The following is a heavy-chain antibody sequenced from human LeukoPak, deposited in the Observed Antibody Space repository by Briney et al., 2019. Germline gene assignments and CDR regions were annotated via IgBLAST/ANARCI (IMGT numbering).Heavy chain of an antibody. CDR3: ARDVVVDSSGWYVDY. V-gene: IGHV3-48*03. Sequence: GGSLRHSCATPRYTFINYETKWVRPAPGRGVEWVSYITTSGGIKSYADSVKGRFTISRDNAKNSVYLQINSLRAEDTAVYYCARDVVVDSSGWYVDYWGQGTLVTVSS. J-gene: IGHJ4*02. D-gene: IGHD6-19*01. CDR1: RYTFINYE. CDR2: ITTSGGIK.